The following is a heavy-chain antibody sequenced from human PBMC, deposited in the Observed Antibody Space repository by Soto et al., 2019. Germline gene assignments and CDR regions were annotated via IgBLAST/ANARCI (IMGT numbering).Heavy chain of an antibody. CDR1: GGSISSYY. D-gene: IGHD3-22*01. CDR3: ARLWYYYDSSGYYQGYFDY. J-gene: IGHJ4*02. V-gene: IGHV4-59*01. CDR2: IYYSGST. Sequence: PSETLSLTCTVSGGSISSYYWSWIRQPPGKGLEWIGYIYYSGSTNYNPSLKSRVTISVDTSKSQFSLKLSSVTAADTAVYYCARLWYYYDSSGYYQGYFDYWGQGTLVTISS.